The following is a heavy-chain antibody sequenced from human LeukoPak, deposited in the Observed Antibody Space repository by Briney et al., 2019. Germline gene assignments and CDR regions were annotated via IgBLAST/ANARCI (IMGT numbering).Heavy chain of an antibody. CDR2: INHSGST. J-gene: IGHJ4*02. CDR1: GGSFSGYH. CDR3: ARGNPLITMVRGVPPYYFDY. Sequence: PSETLSLTCAVYGGSFSGYHWSWIRQPPGKGLEWIGEINHSGSTNYNPSLKSRVTISVDTSKNQFSLKLSSVTAADTAVYYCARGNPLITMVRGVPPYYFDYWGQGTLVTVSS. D-gene: IGHD3-10*01. V-gene: IGHV4-34*01.